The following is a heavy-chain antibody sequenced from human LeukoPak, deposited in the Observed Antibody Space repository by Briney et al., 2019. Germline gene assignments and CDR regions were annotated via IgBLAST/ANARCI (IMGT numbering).Heavy chain of an antibody. D-gene: IGHD2-15*01. CDR1: GGSFSGYY. V-gene: IGHV4-34*01. Sequence: PSETLSLTCAVYGGSFSGYYWSWIRPPPGKGLEWIGEINHSGSTNYNPSLKSRVTISVDTSKNQFSLKLSSVTAADTAVYYCARGLRQVVAAPIYYYYGMDVWSKGTTVTVSS. J-gene: IGHJ6*04. CDR2: INHSGST. CDR3: ARGLRQVVAAPIYYYYGMDV.